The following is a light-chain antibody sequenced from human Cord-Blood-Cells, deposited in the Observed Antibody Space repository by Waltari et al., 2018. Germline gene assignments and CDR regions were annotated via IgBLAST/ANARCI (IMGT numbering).Light chain of an antibody. V-gene: IGKV1-39*01. J-gene: IGKJ4*01. CDR2: AAS. CDR1: QSISSY. Sequence: DIQMTQSPSSLSASVGDRVTITCRAIQSISSYLNWYQQKPGNAPKLLIYAASSLQSGVPSRFSGSGSGTDFTLTISSLQPEDFATYYCQQRSTFGGGTKVEIK. CDR3: QQRST.